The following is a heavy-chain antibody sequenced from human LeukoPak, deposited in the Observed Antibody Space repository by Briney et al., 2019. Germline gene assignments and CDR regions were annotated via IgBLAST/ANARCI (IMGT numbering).Heavy chain of an antibody. D-gene: IGHD5-18*01. CDR3: ARGDTAMVTGYFDY. CDR1: GYIFTRSV. Sequence: ASVKVSGKAAGYIFTRSVIRWVRQAPRHGLEWMGWISAYNGTTNYAQKLQGRVTMTTDTSTSTAYMELRSLRSDDTAVYYCARGDTAMVTGYFDYWGQGTLVTVSS. CDR2: ISAYNGTT. V-gene: IGHV1-18*01. J-gene: IGHJ4*02.